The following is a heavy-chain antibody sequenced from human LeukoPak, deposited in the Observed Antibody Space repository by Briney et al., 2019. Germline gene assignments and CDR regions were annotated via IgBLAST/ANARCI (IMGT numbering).Heavy chain of an antibody. V-gene: IGHV4-59*01. Sequence: PSETLSLTCTVSGGSISSYYWSWIRQPPGKGLEWIGYIYYSGSTNYNPSLKSRVTISVDTSKNQFSLKLSSVTAVDTAVYYCAREYSSGWYFYFDYWGQGTLVTVSS. CDR1: GGSISSYY. CDR2: IYYSGST. J-gene: IGHJ4*02. D-gene: IGHD6-19*01. CDR3: AREYSSGWYFYFDY.